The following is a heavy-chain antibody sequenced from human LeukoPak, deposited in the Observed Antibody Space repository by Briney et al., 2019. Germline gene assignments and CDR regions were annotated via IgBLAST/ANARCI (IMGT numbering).Heavy chain of an antibody. CDR3: ARVAGAAEFDY. CDR2: IYHSGST. V-gene: IGHV4-30-2*01. Sequence: SETLSLTCAVSGGSISSGAYSWSWIRQPPGKGLEWIGYIYHSGSTYYNPSLKSRVTISVGRSKNQFSLKLSSVTAADTAVYYCARVAGAAEFDYWGQGTLVTVSS. D-gene: IGHD2-15*01. CDR1: GGSISSGAYS. J-gene: IGHJ4*02.